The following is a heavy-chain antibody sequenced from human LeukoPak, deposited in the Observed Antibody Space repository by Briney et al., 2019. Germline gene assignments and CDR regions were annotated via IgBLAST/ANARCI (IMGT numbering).Heavy chain of an antibody. CDR2: ISYDGSNK. CDR3: ASVPDARDFDY. Sequence: GGSLRLTCASSGFTFRTYGMHWVRQAPGKGLEWVAVISYDGSNKYYADSVKGRFTISRDNSKNTLYLQMNSLRAEDTAVYYCASVPDARDFDYWGQGTLVTVSS. J-gene: IGHJ4*02. D-gene: IGHD5-24*01. V-gene: IGHV3-30*19. CDR1: GFTFRTYG.